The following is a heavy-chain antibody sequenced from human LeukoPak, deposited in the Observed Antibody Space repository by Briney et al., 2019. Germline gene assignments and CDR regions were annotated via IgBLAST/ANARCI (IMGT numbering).Heavy chain of an antibody. D-gene: IGHD5-18*01. CDR3: AREDYSYGYFDY. J-gene: IGHJ4*02. CDR2: IYSGGST. CDR1: GFTVSSNY. Sequence: GGSLRLFCAASGFTVSSNYMSWVRQAPGKGLEWVSVIYSGGSTYYADSVKGRFTISRDNSKNTLYLQMDSLGAEDTAVYYCAREDYSYGYFDYWGQGTLVTVSS. V-gene: IGHV3-53*01.